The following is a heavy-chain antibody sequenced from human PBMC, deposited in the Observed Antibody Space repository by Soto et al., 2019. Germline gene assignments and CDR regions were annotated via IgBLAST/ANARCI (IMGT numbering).Heavy chain of an antibody. D-gene: IGHD6-19*01. CDR3: AFMKWLDAFDI. CDR2: ISYDGSNK. J-gene: IGHJ3*02. CDR1: GFTFSSYA. Sequence: QVQLVESGGGVVQPGRSLRLSCAASGFTFSSYAMHWVRQAPGKGLEWVAVISYDGSNKYYADSVKGRFTISRDNSKNTLYLQMNSLRAEDTAVYYCAFMKWLDAFDIWGQGTMVTVSS. V-gene: IGHV3-30-3*01.